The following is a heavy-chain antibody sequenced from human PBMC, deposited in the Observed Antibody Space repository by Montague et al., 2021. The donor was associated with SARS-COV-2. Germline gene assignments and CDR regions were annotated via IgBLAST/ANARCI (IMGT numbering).Heavy chain of an antibody. J-gene: IGHJ5*02. CDR3: AGAEAATGTPDDP. CDR1: GGSISSYY. V-gene: IGHV4-4*07. CDR2: IYGSGST. D-gene: IGHD6-25*01. Sequence: SETLSLTCTVSGGSISSYYWSWIRQPAGKGLEWIGRIYGSGSTNYSSSLKSRVTMSVDSSKNQFSLRLTSVTAADAAVYYCAGAEAATGTPDDPWGQGILVTVSS.